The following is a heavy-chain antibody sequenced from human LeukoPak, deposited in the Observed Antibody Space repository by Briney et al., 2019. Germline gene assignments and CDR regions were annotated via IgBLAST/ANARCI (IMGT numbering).Heavy chain of an antibody. CDR1: GFTFSSYA. D-gene: IGHD4-17*01. Sequence: GGSLRLSCAASGFTFSSYAMSWVRQAPGRGLEWVSAISGSVGTSYYADSVKGRFTISRDNSKNTLYLQMNSLRAEDTAKYYCAKDPNGDYIGTFDILGQGTMVIVS. V-gene: IGHV3-23*01. CDR2: ISGSVGTS. CDR3: AKDPNGDYIGTFDI. J-gene: IGHJ3*02.